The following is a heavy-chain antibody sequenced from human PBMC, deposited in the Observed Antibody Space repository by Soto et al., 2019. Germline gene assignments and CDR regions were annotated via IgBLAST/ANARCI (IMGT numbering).Heavy chain of an antibody. V-gene: IGHV3-21*06. J-gene: IGHJ4*02. CDR3: ARASEDLTSIFDY. CDR2: ISSTTNYI. Sequence: EVQLVDSGGGLVKPGGSLRLSCAASGFTFTRYSMNWVRQAPGKGLEWVSSISSTTNYIYYGASMKGRFTISRDNAKSLMYLQMNILRAEDTSASYGARASEDLTSIFDYWGQGALVTASS. CDR1: GFTFTRYS. D-gene: IGHD6-6*01.